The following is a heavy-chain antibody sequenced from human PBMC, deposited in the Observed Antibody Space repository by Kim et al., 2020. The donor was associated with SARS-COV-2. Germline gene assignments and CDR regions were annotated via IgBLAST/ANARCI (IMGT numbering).Heavy chain of an antibody. V-gene: IGHV1-69*02. Sequence: SVKVSCKASGGTFSSYTISWVRQAPGQGLEWMGRIFPILGIPTSAQKFQGRVTITADKSTSTAYMELSSLRSEDTAVYYCARGEATTTHFAVWGQGTLVTVSS. D-gene: IGHD1-26*01. CDR1: GGTFSSYT. CDR3: ARGEATTTHFAV. CDR2: IFPILGIP. J-gene: IGHJ4*02.